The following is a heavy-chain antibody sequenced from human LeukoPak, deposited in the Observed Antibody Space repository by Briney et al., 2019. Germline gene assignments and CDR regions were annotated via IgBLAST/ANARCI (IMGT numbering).Heavy chain of an antibody. D-gene: IGHD6-19*01. J-gene: IGHJ4*02. CDR3: ARATASVAGPHPFDY. V-gene: IGHV3-30-3*01. Sequence: GGSLRLSCAASGFTFSSYAMHWVRQAPGKGLEWVAVISYDGSNKYYADSVKGRFTISRDNSKNTLYLQMNSLRAEDTAVYCCARATASVAGPHPFDYWGQGTLVTVSS. CDR2: ISYDGSNK. CDR1: GFTFSSYA.